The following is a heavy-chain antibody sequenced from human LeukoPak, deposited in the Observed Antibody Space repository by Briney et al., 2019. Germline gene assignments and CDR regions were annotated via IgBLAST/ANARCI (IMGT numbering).Heavy chain of an antibody. CDR1: GGSISSGDYY. Sequence: PSQTLSLTCTVSGGSISSGDYYWSWIRQPPGKGLEWIGYIYYSGSTYYNPSLKSRVTISVDTSKNQFSPKLSSVTAADTAVYHCARDLGYCSSTSCYTLSGAFDIWGQGTMVTVSS. D-gene: IGHD2-2*02. V-gene: IGHV4-30-4*08. CDR2: IYYSGST. CDR3: ARDLGYCSSTSCYTLSGAFDI. J-gene: IGHJ3*02.